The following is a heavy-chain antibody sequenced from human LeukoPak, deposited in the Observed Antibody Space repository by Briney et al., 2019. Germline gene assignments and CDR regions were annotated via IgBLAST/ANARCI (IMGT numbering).Heavy chain of an antibody. D-gene: IGHD2-15*01. V-gene: IGHV3-23*01. CDR2: VNGRGAST. CDR1: GFSFSSYA. CDR3: AKDIRYEDHAHDL. J-gene: IGHJ3*01. Sequence: PGGSLRLSCAASGFSFSSYAMSWVRQTAGKGLDWVSSVNGRGASTFYADSVKGRFTISRDNFSNMLFLQMNSLRADDTAISYCAKDIRYEDHAHDLCGQGTMVTVSS.